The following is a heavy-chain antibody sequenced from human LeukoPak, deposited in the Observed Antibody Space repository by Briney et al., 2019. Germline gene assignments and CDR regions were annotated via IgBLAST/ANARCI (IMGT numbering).Heavy chain of an antibody. CDR1: GFTFSSYA. J-gene: IGHJ4*02. CDR3: ARSRPRGRDFGY. CDR2: ISYDGSNK. Sequence: GGSLRLSCAASGFTFSSYAMHWVRQAPGKGLEWVAVISYDGSNKYYADSVKGRFTISRDNSKNTLYLQMNSLRAEDTAVYYCARSRPRGRDFGYWGQGTLVTVSS. D-gene: IGHD2-15*01. V-gene: IGHV3-30-3*01.